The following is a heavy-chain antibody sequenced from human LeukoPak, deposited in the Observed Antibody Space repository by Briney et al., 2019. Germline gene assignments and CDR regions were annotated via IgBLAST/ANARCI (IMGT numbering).Heavy chain of an antibody. CDR3: ASERYSPNWFDP. V-gene: IGHV4-4*07. J-gene: IGHJ5*02. D-gene: IGHD5-18*01. Sequence: SETLSLTCSLSGGSITNYYWSWIRQPAGKGLEWIGRIYTSGSTNYNPSLKSRVTMSVDTSKNQFSLKLSSVTAADTAVYYCASERYSPNWFDPWGQGTLVTVSS. CDR2: IYTSGST. CDR1: GGSITNYY.